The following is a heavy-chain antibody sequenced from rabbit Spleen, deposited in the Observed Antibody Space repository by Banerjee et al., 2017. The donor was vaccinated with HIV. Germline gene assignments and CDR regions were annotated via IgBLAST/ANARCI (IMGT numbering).Heavy chain of an antibody. CDR2: IYADSSGST. D-gene: IGHD4-2*01. CDR1: GFSFSSSYY. V-gene: IGHV1S40*01. Sequence: QSLEESGGDLVKPGASLTLTCTASGFSFSSSYYMCWVRQAPGKGLECIACIYADSSGSTYYASWAKGRFTISKTSSTTVTLEMTSLTAADTATYFCARKYDGSNHYVYAPFRLWGQGTLVTVS. CDR3: ARKYDGSNHYVYAPFRL. J-gene: IGHJ3*01.